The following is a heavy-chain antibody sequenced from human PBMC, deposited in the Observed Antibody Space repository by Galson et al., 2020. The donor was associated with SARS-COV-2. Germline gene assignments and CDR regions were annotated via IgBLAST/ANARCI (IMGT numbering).Heavy chain of an antibody. CDR1: GYNFITYW. CDR2: IYPGDSDT. CDR3: ARRGHGTTYYGMDV. Sequence: GESLKISCKASGYNFITYWIAWVRQMPGKGLELMGIIYPGDSDTRYSPSLQGQVTISVDKSISTAYLQWSSLKASDTAMYYCARRGHGTTYYGMDVWGQWTTVTVSS. V-gene: IGHV5-51*01. D-gene: IGHD1-7*01. J-gene: IGHJ6*02.